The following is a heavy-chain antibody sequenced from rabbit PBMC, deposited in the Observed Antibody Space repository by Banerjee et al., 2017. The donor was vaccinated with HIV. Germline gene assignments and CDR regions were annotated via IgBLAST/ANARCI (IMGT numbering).Heavy chain of an antibody. CDR2: IDTHSSGRI. J-gene: IGHJ4*01. V-gene: IGHV1S45*01. D-gene: IGHD2-1*01. CDR3: ARGAGHADYGDASL. Sequence: QEQLEESGGGLVQPEGSLTLTCTASGFSFNNNYVMCWVRQAPGKGLEWIACIDTHSSGRIYYANWAQGRFTISKISSTTVTLQMTSLTAADTATYFCARGAGHADYGDASLWGPGTLVTVS. CDR1: GFSFNNNYV.